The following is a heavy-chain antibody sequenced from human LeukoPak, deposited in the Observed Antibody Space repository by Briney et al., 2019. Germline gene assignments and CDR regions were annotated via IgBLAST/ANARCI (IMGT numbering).Heavy chain of an antibody. CDR2: INPNSGGT. CDR1: GYTFTFYY. CDR3: ARDGQGYCGGGSCYRKSYYYYYMDV. D-gene: IGHD2-15*01. J-gene: IGHJ6*03. Sequence: ASVKVSCKASGYTFTFYYIHWVRQAPGQGLEWMGWINPNSGGTNYAQKFQGRVTMTRDTSISTAYMELSRLRSDDTAVYYCARDGQGYCGGGSCYRKSYYYYYMDVWGKGTTVTVSS. V-gene: IGHV1-2*02.